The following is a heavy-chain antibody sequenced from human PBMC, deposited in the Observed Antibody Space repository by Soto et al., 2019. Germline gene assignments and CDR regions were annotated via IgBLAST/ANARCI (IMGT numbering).Heavy chain of an antibody. Sequence: ASVEVSCKASGYTFTSYCISWVLQAPGQGLEWMGWISAYNGNTNYAQKLQGRVTMTTDTSTSTAYMELRSLRSDDTAVYYCARDRAVVPAAIANFDYWGQGTLVTVSS. CDR3: ARDRAVVPAAIANFDY. CDR1: GYTFTSYC. CDR2: ISAYNGNT. J-gene: IGHJ4*02. V-gene: IGHV1-18*01. D-gene: IGHD2-2*02.